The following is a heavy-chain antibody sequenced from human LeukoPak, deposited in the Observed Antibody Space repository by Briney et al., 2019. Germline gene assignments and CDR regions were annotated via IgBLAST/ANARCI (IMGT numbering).Heavy chain of an antibody. V-gene: IGHV4-34*01. J-gene: IGHJ4*02. CDR3: ASFVVVAAHFDY. Sequence: SETLSLTCAVYGGSFSGYYWSWIRQPPGKGLEWIGEINHSGSTNYNPSLKSRVAISVDTSKNQFSLKLSSVTAADTAVYYCASFVVVAAHFDYWGQGTLVTVSS. CDR1: GGSFSGYY. D-gene: IGHD2-15*01. CDR2: INHSGST.